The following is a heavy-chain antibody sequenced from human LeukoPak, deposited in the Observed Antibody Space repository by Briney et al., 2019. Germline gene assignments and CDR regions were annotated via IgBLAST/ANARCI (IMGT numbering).Heavy chain of an antibody. CDR3: ATAPILRGEAGEQYKYGMDV. CDR1: GGSISSSSYY. Sequence: SETLSLTCTVSGGSISSSSYYWRWIRQPPGKGLEWIGSIYYSGSTYYNPSLKSRVTISVDTSKNQFSLKLSSVTAADTAVYYCATAPILRGEAGEQYKYGMDVWGQGTTVIVS. D-gene: IGHD2-2*02. J-gene: IGHJ6*02. V-gene: IGHV4-39*07. CDR2: IYYSGST.